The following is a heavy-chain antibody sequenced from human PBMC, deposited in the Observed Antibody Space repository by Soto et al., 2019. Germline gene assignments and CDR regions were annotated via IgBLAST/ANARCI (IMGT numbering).Heavy chain of an antibody. CDR3: ARDKLSGDPTNAFDI. D-gene: IGHD4-17*01. Sequence: GGSLRLSCAASGFTFSSYGMHWVRQAPGKGLEWVAVIWYDGSNKYYADSVKGRFTISRDNSKNTLYLQMNSLRAEDTAVYYCARDKLSGDPTNAFDIWGQGTMVTVSS. V-gene: IGHV3-33*01. CDR1: GFTFSSYG. CDR2: IWYDGSNK. J-gene: IGHJ3*02.